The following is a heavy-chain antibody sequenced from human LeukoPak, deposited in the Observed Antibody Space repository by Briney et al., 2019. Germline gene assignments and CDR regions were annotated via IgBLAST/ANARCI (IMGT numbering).Heavy chain of an antibody. CDR2: IYSGGRT. V-gene: IGHV3-66*01. J-gene: IGHJ4*02. CDR1: GFTVSSNY. CDR3: ASENSYGFYFDY. Sequence: GGSLRLSCAASGFTVSSNYMSWVRQAPGKGLEWVSVIYSGGRTYYADSVKGRFTISRDNSKNTLYLQMNSLRAEDTAVYYCASENSYGFYFDYWGRGTLVTVSS. D-gene: IGHD5-18*01.